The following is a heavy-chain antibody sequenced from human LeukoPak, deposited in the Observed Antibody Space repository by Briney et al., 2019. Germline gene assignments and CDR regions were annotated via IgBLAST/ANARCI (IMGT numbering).Heavy chain of an antibody. V-gene: IGHV3-21*01. D-gene: IGHD6-6*01. Sequence: GGSLRLSCAASGFTFSSYSMNWVRQAPGKGLEWVSSISSSSSYIHYADSVKGRFTISRDNAKNSLYLQMNSLRAEDTAVYYCARYSSSSSDAFDIWGQGTMVTVSS. CDR1: GFTFSSYS. CDR2: ISSSSSYI. CDR3: ARYSSSSSDAFDI. J-gene: IGHJ3*02.